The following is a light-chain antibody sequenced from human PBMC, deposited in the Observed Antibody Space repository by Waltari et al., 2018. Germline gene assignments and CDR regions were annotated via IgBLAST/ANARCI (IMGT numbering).Light chain of an antibody. Sequence: DIQMTQSPSTLSASVGDRVTITCRASQSLNSWLAWYQHKPGKAPKLLIYKASNLERWVPSRCSGSGSGTEFTLTISSLQLDAVATYYCQHYNGYPLTYGGGTKVELK. CDR1: QSLNSW. CDR3: QHYNGYPLT. CDR2: KAS. V-gene: IGKV1-5*03. J-gene: IGKJ4*01.